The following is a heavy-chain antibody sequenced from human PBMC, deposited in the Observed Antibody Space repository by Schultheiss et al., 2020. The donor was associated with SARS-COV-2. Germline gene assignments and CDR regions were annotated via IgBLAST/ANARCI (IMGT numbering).Heavy chain of an antibody. V-gene: IGHV4-59*12. CDR1: GGSISSYY. CDR2: IYYSGST. Sequence: SQTLSLTCTVSGGSISSYYWSWIRQPPGKGLEWIGYIYYSGSTNYNPSLKSRVTISVDTSKNQFSLKLSSVTAADTAVYYCAREAFYHMDLWGRGTTVTVSS. CDR3: AREAFYHMDL. J-gene: IGHJ6*03.